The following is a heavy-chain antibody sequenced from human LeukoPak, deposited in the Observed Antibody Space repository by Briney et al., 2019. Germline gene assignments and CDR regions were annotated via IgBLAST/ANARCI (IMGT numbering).Heavy chain of an antibody. J-gene: IGHJ5*02. D-gene: IGHD3-22*01. CDR1: GYTFTSYD. Sequence: ASVKVSCKASGYTFTSYDINWVRQATGQGLGWMGWMNPNSGNTGYAQKFQGRVTMTRNTSLSTAYMELSSLRSEDTAVYYCARGGYYSDSSGYYYGWFDPWGQGTLVTVSS. CDR3: ARGGYYSDSSGYYYGWFDP. CDR2: MNPNSGNT. V-gene: IGHV1-8*01.